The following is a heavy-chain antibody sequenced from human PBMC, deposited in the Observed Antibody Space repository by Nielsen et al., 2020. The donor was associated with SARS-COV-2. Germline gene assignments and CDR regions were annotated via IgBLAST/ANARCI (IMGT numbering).Heavy chain of an antibody. V-gene: IGHV3-23*01. CDR1: GFTFSSYA. J-gene: IGHJ6*02. Sequence: GGSLRLSCAASGFTFSSYAMSWVRQAPGKGLEWVSAISGSGGSTYYADSVKGRFTISRDNAINTLYLQMNSLRAEDTAVYYCARDPQNIGYGMDVWGQGTTVTVSS. D-gene: IGHD2/OR15-2a*01. CDR2: ISGSGGST. CDR3: ARDPQNIGYGMDV.